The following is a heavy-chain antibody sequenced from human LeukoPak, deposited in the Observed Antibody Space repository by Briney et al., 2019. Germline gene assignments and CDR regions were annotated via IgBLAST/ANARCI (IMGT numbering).Heavy chain of an antibody. J-gene: IGHJ4*02. CDR3: AKEHFRGSCGY. CDR2: IWYDGSNK. D-gene: IGHD1-26*01. Sequence: GGSLRLSCAASGFTFSSYGMHWVRQAPGKGLEWVAVIWYDGSNKYYADSVKGRFTISRDNSKNTLYLQMNSLRAEDTAVYYCAKEHFRGSCGYWGQGTLVTVSS. CDR1: GFTFSSYG. V-gene: IGHV3-33*06.